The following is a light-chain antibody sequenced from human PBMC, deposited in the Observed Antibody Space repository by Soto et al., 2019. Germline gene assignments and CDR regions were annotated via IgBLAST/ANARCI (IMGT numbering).Light chain of an antibody. CDR3: SSYAANPNLV. V-gene: IGLV2-8*01. J-gene: IGLJ1*01. CDR2: AVS. Sequence: QSALTQPPSASGSLGQSVTISCTGTSSDIGGYNYVSWYQQHPGKAPKLIIYAVSNRSSEVPGRFSGSKSGNTASLTVSGLLAEDEADYCCSSYAANPNLVFGTGTKLTVL. CDR1: SSDIGGYNY.